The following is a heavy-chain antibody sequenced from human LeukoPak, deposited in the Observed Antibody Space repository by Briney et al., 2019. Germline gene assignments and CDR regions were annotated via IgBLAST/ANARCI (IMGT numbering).Heavy chain of an antibody. CDR1: GGSISSYY. J-gene: IGHJ4*02. CDR3: TRGGELMNF. D-gene: IGHD1-26*01. CDR2: IYTSGST. Sequence: SETLSLTCTVSGGSISSYYWSWIRQPAGKGLEWIGRIYTSGSTNYNPSLKSRVTISIDASKNQFSLRLSSVTAADTAVYYCTRGGELMNFWGQGTLVTVSS. V-gene: IGHV4-4*07.